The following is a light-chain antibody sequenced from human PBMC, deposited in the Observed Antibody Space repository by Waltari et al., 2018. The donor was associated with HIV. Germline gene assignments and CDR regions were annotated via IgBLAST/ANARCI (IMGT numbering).Light chain of an antibody. CDR1: QSVSSF. CDR2: DAS. Sequence: EIVLTQSPATLSLSLGARATLSCRASQSVSSFLAWFQQKPGQAPRHLISDASTRATGIPARFSGSGSGTDFTLTISSLEPEDFAVYYCQQRSDWPRLTFGGGTKVEIK. J-gene: IGKJ4*01. CDR3: QQRSDWPRLT. V-gene: IGKV3-11*01.